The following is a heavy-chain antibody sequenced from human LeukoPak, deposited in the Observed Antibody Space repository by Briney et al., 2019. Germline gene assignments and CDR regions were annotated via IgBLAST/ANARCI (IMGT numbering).Heavy chain of an antibody. Sequence: GGSLRLSCAASGFTFSSYGMTWVRQAPGKGLEWVANIKQDGSEKYYVDSVKGRFTISRDNAKNSLYLQMNSLRAEDTAVYYCARESSGSYFLDWFDPWGQGTLVTVSS. CDR1: GFTFSSYG. CDR2: IKQDGSEK. V-gene: IGHV3-7*01. CDR3: ARESSGSYFLDWFDP. D-gene: IGHD1-26*01. J-gene: IGHJ5*02.